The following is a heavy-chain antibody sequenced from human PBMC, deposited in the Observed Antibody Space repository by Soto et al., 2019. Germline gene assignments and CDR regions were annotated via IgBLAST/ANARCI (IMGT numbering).Heavy chain of an antibody. CDR3: ARLPDTIAMDYYYYGMDV. CDR2: IYPGDSDT. Sequence: GESLKISCKGSGYSFTSYWIGWVRQMPGKGLEWMGIIYPGDSDTRYSPSFQGQVTISADKSISTAYLQWSSLKASDTAMYYCARLPDTIAMDYYYYGMDVWGQGTTVTVSS. CDR1: GYSFTSYW. J-gene: IGHJ6*02. V-gene: IGHV5-51*01. D-gene: IGHD5-18*01.